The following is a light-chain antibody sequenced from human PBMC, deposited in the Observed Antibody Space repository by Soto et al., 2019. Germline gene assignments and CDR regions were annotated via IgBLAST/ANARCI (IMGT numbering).Light chain of an antibody. CDR3: QKYNSAPPNT. J-gene: IGKJ4*01. CDR2: AAS. Sequence: DIQMTQSPSSLSASVGDRVTITCRASQGISNYSAWYQQKPGKVPTLLIYAASTLQSGVPSRFSGSGSGTDFTLTISSLQPEDVATYYCQKYNSAPPNTFGGGTKVELK. V-gene: IGKV1-27*01. CDR1: QGISNY.